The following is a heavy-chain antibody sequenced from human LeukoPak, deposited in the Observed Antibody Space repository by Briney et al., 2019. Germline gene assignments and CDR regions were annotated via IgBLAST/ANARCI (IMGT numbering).Heavy chain of an antibody. Sequence: GGSLRLSXAAFGFTFSSYWMSWVRQAPGKGLEWVANIKQDGSEKYYVDSVKGRFTISRDNAKNSLYLQMNSLRAEDTAVYYCARDRYYDYVWGSYRSTYFDCWGQGTLVTVSS. CDR2: IKQDGSEK. CDR3: ARDRYYDYVWGSYRSTYFDC. J-gene: IGHJ4*02. D-gene: IGHD3-16*02. V-gene: IGHV3-7*01. CDR1: GFTFSSYW.